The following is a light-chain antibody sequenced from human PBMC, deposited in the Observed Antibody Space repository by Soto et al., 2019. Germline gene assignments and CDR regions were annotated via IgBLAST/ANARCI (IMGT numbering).Light chain of an antibody. CDR3: QQYGSSPGT. V-gene: IGKV3-20*01. Sequence: EIVLTQSPGTLSLSPGERATLSCRASQSVSNSYLAWYQQKPGQAPRLLIYGASSRATGIPDRFSGSGSGTDFTLTISRLEPEDFAVYYCQQYGSSPGTFGQGTKV. CDR2: GAS. J-gene: IGKJ1*01. CDR1: QSVSNSY.